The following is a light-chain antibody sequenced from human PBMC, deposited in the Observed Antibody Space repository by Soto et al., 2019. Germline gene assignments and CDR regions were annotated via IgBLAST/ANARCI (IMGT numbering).Light chain of an antibody. CDR1: SSDVGNYNL. J-gene: IGLJ2*01. Sequence: QSALTQPASVSGSPGQSMTISCTGTSSDVGNYNLVSWYQQHPGKAPKLMIYEGGKRPSGVSNRFSGSKSGNTASLTISGLQAEDEADYYCCSYAGSSTVVFGGGTKLTVL. V-gene: IGLV2-23*01. CDR2: EGG. CDR3: CSYAGSSTVV.